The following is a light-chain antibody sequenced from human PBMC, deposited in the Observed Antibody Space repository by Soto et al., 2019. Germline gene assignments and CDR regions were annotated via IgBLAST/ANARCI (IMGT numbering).Light chain of an antibody. Sequence: EIVVTQSPYTLSLSPGERATLSCRASQSVSNNYLAWYQQKPGQAPRLLIYGASTRATGIPARFSGSGSGTEFTLTISSLQSEDFAVYYCQQYNNWPPITFGQGTRLEIK. CDR3: QQYNNWPPIT. J-gene: IGKJ5*01. CDR2: GAS. CDR1: QSVSNN. V-gene: IGKV3-15*01.